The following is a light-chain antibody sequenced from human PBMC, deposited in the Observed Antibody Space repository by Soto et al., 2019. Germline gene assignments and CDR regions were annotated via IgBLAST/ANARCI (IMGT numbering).Light chain of an antibody. Sequence: QPVLTQSPSASASLGASVKLTCTLSSGYSTYAIAWHQQQSEKGPRFLMKINYDGTHSKGDGFFDRFSGSSSGAERHLTISSLQSEDEADYYCQSLGTGIQVFGGGTKLTV. V-gene: IGLV4-69*01. CDR2: INYDGTH. CDR1: SGYSTYA. J-gene: IGLJ3*02. CDR3: QSLGTGIQV.